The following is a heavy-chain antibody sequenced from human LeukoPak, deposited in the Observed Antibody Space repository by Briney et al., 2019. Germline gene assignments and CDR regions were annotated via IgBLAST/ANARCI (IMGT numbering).Heavy chain of an antibody. J-gene: IGHJ4*02. V-gene: IGHV3-23*01. CDR2: ISGSGDST. Sequence: PGGSLRLSRAASGFTFSSYAMSWVRQAPGKGLEWVSGISGSGDSTYYADSVKGRFTTSRDNSKNTLYLQMSSLRAEDTAVYYCAKIIVVLPSTISNPYYFDYWGQGTLVTVSS. D-gene: IGHD2-2*02. CDR3: AKIIVVLPSTISNPYYFDY. CDR1: GFTFSSYA.